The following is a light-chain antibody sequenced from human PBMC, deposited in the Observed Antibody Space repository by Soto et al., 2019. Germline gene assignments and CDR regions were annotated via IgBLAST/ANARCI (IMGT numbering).Light chain of an antibody. Sequence: ETVLTQSPGTLSLSPGESATLSCRASQSVSNSYLAWYQQKPGQAPRLLIYGASNRATGIPDRFSGSGSGTDFTLTISRLEPEDFAVYYCQQYGRSPPSWTFGQGTKVEIK. CDR3: QQYGRSPPSWT. CDR1: QSVSNSY. CDR2: GAS. V-gene: IGKV3-20*01. J-gene: IGKJ1*01.